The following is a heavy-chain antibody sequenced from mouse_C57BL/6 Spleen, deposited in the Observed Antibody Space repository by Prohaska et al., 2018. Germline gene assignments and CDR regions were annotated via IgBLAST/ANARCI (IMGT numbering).Heavy chain of an antibody. D-gene: IGHD2-5*01. J-gene: IGHJ2*01. CDR2: INPYNGGT. V-gene: IGHV1-19*01. Sequence: EVQLQQSGPVLVKPGASVKMSCKASGYTFTDYYMNWVKQSHGKSLEWIGVINPYNGGTSYNQKFKGKATLTVDKSSSTAYMELNSLTSEDSAVYYCASSSYSNYFDYWGQGTTLTVSS. CDR3: ASSSYSNYFDY. CDR1: GYTFTDYY.